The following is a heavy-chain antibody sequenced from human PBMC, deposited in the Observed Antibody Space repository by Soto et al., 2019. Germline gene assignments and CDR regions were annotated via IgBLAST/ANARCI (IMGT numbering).Heavy chain of an antibody. D-gene: IGHD2-15*01. J-gene: IGHJ4*02. Sequence: PGGSLRLSYTASGFTFGDYAMSWVRQAPGKGLEWISFIRNKAYRGTTKYAASVRGRFTISRDDSKSIAYLQMNSLKTEDTAVYYCTRGDMALNDYWGQGTLVTVSS. V-gene: IGHV3-49*04. CDR2: IRNKAYRGTT. CDR3: TRGDMALNDY. CDR1: GFTFGDYA.